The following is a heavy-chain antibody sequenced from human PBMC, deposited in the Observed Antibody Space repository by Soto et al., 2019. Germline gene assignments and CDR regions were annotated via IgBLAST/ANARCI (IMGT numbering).Heavy chain of an antibody. J-gene: IGHJ4*02. CDR3: ARDRVYRGYDPTILSY. CDR2: ISAYNGNT. D-gene: IGHD5-12*01. CDR1: GYTFTSYG. V-gene: IGHV1-18*01. Sequence: QVQLVQSGAEVKKPGASVKVSCKASGYTFTSYGISWVRQAPGQGLEWMGWISAYNGNTNYAQKLQGRVTMTTDTXTXKAYMELRSPRSDDTAVYYCARDRVYRGYDPTILSYWGQGTLVTVSS.